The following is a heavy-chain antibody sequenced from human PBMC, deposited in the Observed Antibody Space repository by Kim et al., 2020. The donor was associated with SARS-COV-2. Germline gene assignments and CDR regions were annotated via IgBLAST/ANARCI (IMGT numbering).Heavy chain of an antibody. D-gene: IGHD4-17*01. Sequence: GGSLRLSCEASGFTFSNYGMSWVRQNPGKGLEWVSFIRGTSGDTQYADSVKGRFTISRDNSKNTVYLQMNSLRAEDTAVYYCARDPNGDYVGTFDMRGQGTMVTVSS. V-gene: IGHV3-23*01. CDR2: IRGTSGDT. CDR3: ARDPNGDYVGTFDM. CDR1: GFTFSNYG. J-gene: IGHJ3*02.